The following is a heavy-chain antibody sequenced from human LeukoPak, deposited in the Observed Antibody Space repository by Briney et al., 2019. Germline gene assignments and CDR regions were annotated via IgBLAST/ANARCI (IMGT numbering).Heavy chain of an antibody. Sequence: GGSLRLSCAASGFTFSSYWMSWVRQAPGKGLEWVANLKQDGSEKYYVDSVKGRFTISRDNAKNSVYLQMNSLRAEDTAVYYCARDKIVGATNFDSWGQGTLVTASS. D-gene: IGHD1-26*01. CDR3: ARDKIVGATNFDS. V-gene: IGHV3-7*01. J-gene: IGHJ4*02. CDR1: GFTFSSYW. CDR2: LKQDGSEK.